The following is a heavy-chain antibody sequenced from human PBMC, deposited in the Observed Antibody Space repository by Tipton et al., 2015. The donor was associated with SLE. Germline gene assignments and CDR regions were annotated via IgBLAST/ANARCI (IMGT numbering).Heavy chain of an antibody. Sequence: GSLRLSCVASGFTFNNYWMNWVRQAPGKGLVWVSRITSDGSTTAYADFVRGRFTISRDNAKKTVYLQMNSLRAEDTALYYCARDLKQALPDYYGMDVWGQGTTVTVSS. CDR3: ARDLKQALPDYYGMDV. V-gene: IGHV3-74*01. CDR1: GFTFNNYW. J-gene: IGHJ6*02. CDR2: ITSDGSTT. D-gene: IGHD1-26*01.